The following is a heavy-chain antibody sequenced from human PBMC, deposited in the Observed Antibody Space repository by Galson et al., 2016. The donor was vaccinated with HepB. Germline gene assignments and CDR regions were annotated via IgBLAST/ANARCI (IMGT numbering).Heavy chain of an antibody. V-gene: IGHV3-23*01. J-gene: IGHJ5*01. CDR2: VRGSGGST. D-gene: IGHD1-20*01. Sequence: SLRLSCAASGFTFTSYAMSWVRQAPGKGLEWLSSVRGSGGSTCYADSVSGRFIISRDSSENTLYLQMNTLRGDDTALYYCAKAGYNSHERNNWFDSWGQGTLVTVSS. CDR1: GFTFTSYA. CDR3: AKAGYNSHERNNWFDS.